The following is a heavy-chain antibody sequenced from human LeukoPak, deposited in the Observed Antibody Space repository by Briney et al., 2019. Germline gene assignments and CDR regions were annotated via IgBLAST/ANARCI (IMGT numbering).Heavy chain of an antibody. V-gene: IGHV4/OR15-8*01. CDR2: IHHDGRI. D-gene: IGHD3-16*02. CDR1: GGSIDSTNW. J-gene: IGHJ4*02. Sequence: SQTLSLTCDVSGGSIDSTNWWNWVRQPPGKGLEWIGEIHHDGRINYNPSLKSRVTLSVDKSKNQFSLRPNSVTAADTAMYYCARSHDHLWGNYPDYWGQGTLVTVSS. CDR3: ARSHDHLWGNYPDY.